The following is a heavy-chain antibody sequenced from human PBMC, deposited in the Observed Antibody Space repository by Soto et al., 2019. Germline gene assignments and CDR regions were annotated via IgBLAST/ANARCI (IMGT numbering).Heavy chain of an antibody. D-gene: IGHD4-17*01. CDR2: IDPSDSYT. J-gene: IGHJ4*02. CDR1: GYSFTSYW. V-gene: IGHV5-10-1*01. Sequence: PGVSLKISCRGSGYSFTSYWISWVRQMPGKGLEWMGRIDPSDSYTNYSPSFQGHVTISVDKSINTAYLQWSSLQASDTAIYYCARQDGDGLFYFDYWGQGTPVTVSS. CDR3: ARQDGDGLFYFDY.